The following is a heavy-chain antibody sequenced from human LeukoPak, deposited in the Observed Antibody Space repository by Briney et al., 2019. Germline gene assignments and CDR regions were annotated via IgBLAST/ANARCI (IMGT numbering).Heavy chain of an antibody. D-gene: IGHD1-26*01. Sequence: GSPRLSCAASGFTFSSYAMSWVRRAPGKGLEWLGRIRSYSYGGTPDYAAPVKDRFTISRDDSKSTLYLQMNSLKIEDTAVYYCTTDLRWELPPLDYWGQGTLVTVSS. CDR3: TTDLRWELPPLDY. V-gene: IGHV3-15*01. J-gene: IGHJ4*02. CDR2: IRSYSYGGTP. CDR1: GFTFSSYA.